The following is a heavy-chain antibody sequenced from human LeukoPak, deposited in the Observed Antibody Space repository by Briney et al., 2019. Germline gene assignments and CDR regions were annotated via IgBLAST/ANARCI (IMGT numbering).Heavy chain of an antibody. CDR1: GFTVSSNY. Sequence: GGSLRLSCAASGFTVSSNYMSWVRQAPGKGLEWVSVVYIGGTTYYADSVKGRFTISRDNSKNTVYLQMNSLRADDTAVYYCARGGYSSPWATLHYWGQGTLVTVSS. J-gene: IGHJ4*02. D-gene: IGHD6-19*01. CDR3: ARGGYSSPWATLHY. V-gene: IGHV3-53*01. CDR2: VYIGGTT.